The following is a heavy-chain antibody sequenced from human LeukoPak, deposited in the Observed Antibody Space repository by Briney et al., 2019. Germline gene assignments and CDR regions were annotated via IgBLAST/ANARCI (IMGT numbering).Heavy chain of an antibody. CDR2: ISGSGGST. CDR3: AKRPTDFWSGYSPFDY. Sequence: PGGSLRLSCAASGFTFSSYAMSWVRQAPGKGLEWVSAISGSGGSTYYADSVKGRFTISRDNSKNTLCLQMNSLRAEDTAVYYCAKRPTDFWSGYSPFDYWGQGTLVTVSS. J-gene: IGHJ4*02. D-gene: IGHD3-3*01. CDR1: GFTFSSYA. V-gene: IGHV3-23*01.